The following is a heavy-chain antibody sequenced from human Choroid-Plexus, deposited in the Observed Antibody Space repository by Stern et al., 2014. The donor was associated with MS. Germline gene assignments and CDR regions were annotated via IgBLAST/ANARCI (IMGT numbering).Heavy chain of an antibody. CDR3: PKDRQYLTYFFDH. Sequence: VQLVQSGGGVVQPGRPLRLSCVASGFTFGSCAMHWVRQAPGKGLEWVGGVSHDGSYKYYADSVKGRFTISRDNSQNTLYMQMSSLRPEETAVYYCPKDRQYLTYFFDHWGQGSLVTVSS. J-gene: IGHJ5*02. CDR1: GFTFGSCA. CDR2: VSHDGSYK. D-gene: IGHD2/OR15-2a*01. V-gene: IGHV3-30*18.